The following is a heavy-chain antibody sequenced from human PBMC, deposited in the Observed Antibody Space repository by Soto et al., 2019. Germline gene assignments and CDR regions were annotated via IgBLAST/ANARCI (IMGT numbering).Heavy chain of an antibody. CDR3: TTAFEY. CDR1: GLTFSHFW. J-gene: IGHJ4*02. V-gene: IGHV3-74*01. Sequence: PGGSLRLSCAASGLTFSHFWMHWVRQAPGKGLEWVSRINNDGSGTSYADSVKGRFTISRDDATNTLFLQMNSLRAEDTAVYYCTTAFEYWGQGALVTVSS. CDR2: INNDGSGT.